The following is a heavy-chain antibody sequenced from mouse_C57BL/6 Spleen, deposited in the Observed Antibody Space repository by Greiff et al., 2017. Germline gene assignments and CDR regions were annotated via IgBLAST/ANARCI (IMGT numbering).Heavy chain of an antibody. CDR3: AFIPSPLAWFAY. D-gene: IGHD1-2*01. CDR2: IHPSDSDT. CDR1: GYTFTSYW. V-gene: IGHV1-74*01. Sequence: QVQLQQPGAELVKPGASVKVSCKASGYTFTSYWMHWVKQRPGQGLEWIGRIHPSDSDTNYNQKFKGKATLTVAKSSSTAYMQLSSLTSEDSAVYDCAFIPSPLAWFAYWGQGTLVTVSA. J-gene: IGHJ3*01.